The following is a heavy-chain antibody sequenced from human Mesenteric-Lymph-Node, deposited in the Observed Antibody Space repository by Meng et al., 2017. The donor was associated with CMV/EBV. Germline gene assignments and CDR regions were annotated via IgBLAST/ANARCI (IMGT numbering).Heavy chain of an antibody. CDR3: ARDPLLNSNFHPLEY. J-gene: IGHJ4*02. Sequence: ASVKVSCKASGGTFSSYAISWVRRAPGQGLEWMGWISAYNANTNYAQKFQGRVTLTTDTSTNTAYMDLTNLRSDDTAVYFCARDPLLNSNFHPLEYWGQGTLVTVSS. CDR2: ISAYNANT. CDR1: GGTFSSYA. D-gene: IGHD4-11*01. V-gene: IGHV1-18*01.